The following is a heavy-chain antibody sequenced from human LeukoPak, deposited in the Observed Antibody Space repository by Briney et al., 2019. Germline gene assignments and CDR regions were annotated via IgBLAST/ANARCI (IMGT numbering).Heavy chain of an antibody. CDR2: INHSGST. CDR3: ARYNWNAFDY. Sequence: SETLSLTCAVYGGSFSGYYWSWIRQPPGKGLEWIGEINHSGSTNYNPSLKSRVTIPVDTSKNQFSLKLSSVTAADTAVYYCARYNWNAFDYWGQGTLVTVSS. D-gene: IGHD1-20*01. J-gene: IGHJ4*02. V-gene: IGHV4-34*01. CDR1: GGSFSGYY.